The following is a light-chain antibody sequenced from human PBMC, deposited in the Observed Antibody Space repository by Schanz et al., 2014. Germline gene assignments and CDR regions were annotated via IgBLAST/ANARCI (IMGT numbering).Light chain of an antibody. V-gene: IGKV1-39*01. CDR1: QSISTY. CDR2: DAS. Sequence: DIQMTQSPSSLSTSIGGRVTITCRASQSISTYLSWYQHKPGKAPNLLIYDASTLQRGVPSRFSGSGSGTDFTLTITSLQPEDFATYYCLQNYMTPPTFGPGTKLKIK. CDR3: LQNYMTPPT. J-gene: IGKJ3*01.